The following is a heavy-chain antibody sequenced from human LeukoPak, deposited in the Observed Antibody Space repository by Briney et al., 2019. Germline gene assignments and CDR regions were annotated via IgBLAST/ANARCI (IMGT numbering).Heavy chain of an antibody. CDR1: GGSISSSSYY. CDR3: ARNYDFWSGYPQYFDY. D-gene: IGHD3-3*01. Sequence: SGTLSLTCTVSGGSISSSSYYWGWIRQPPGKGLEWIGSIYYSGSTYYNPSLKSRVTISVDTSKNQFSLKLSSVTAADTAVYYCARNYDFWSGYPQYFDYWGQGTLVTVSS. J-gene: IGHJ4*02. V-gene: IGHV4-39*07. CDR2: IYYSGST.